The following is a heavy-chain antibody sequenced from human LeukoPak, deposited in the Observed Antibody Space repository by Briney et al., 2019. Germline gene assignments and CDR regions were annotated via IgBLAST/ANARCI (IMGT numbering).Heavy chain of an antibody. CDR3: ARHYQVPDYYGSGSYFLYFDY. J-gene: IGHJ4*02. V-gene: IGHV5-51*01. CDR2: IYPGDSDT. D-gene: IGHD3-10*01. Sequence: GESLKISCKGSGYSFISYWIGWVRQMPGKGLEWMGIIYPGDSDTRYSPSFQGQVTISADKSISTAYLQWSSLKASGTAMYYCARHYQVPDYYGSGSYFLYFDYWGQGTLVTVSS. CDR1: GYSFISYW.